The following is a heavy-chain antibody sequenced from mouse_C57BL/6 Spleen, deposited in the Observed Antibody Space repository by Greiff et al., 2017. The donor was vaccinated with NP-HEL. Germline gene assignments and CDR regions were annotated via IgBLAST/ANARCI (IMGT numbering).Heavy chain of an antibody. CDR2: INPNNGGT. D-gene: IGHD2-10*02. V-gene: IGHV1-22*01. CDR3: ARESIDDYYAMDY. CDR1: GYTFTDYN. Sequence: VQLQQSGPELVKPGASVKMSCKASGYTFTDYNMHWVKQSHGKSLEWIGYINPNNGGTSYNQKFKGKATLTVNKSSSTAYMELRSLTSEDSAVYYCARESIDDYYAMDYGGQGTSVTVSS. J-gene: IGHJ4*01.